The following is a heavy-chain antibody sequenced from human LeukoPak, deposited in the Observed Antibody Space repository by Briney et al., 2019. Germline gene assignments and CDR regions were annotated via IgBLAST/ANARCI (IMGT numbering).Heavy chain of an antibody. V-gene: IGHV3-21*01. CDR2: ISSSNI. Sequence: PGGSLRLSCAASGFTFSSYNMNWVRQAPGKGLEWVSSISSSNINYADSVRGRFTISRDNAKNSLYLQMNSLRAEDTAVYYCAQLTGVDYWGQGTLVIVSS. CDR1: GFTFSSYN. J-gene: IGHJ4*02. D-gene: IGHD7-27*01. CDR3: AQLTGVDY.